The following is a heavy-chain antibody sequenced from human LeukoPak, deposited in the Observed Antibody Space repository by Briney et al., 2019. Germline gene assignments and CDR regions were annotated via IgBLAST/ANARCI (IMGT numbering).Heavy chain of an antibody. CDR3: ARSVDTTMWS. V-gene: IGHV4-34*01. CDR2: IDHSGDT. J-gene: IGHJ5*02. CDR1: GGSFSGYY. Sequence: SETLSLTCAVYGGSFSGYYWTWIRQPPGKGLEWIGEIDHSGDTNYNPSLKSRVTISVDTSKNQFSLKLSSVSAADTGVYYCARSVDTTMWSWGQGTLVTVSS. D-gene: IGHD5-18*01.